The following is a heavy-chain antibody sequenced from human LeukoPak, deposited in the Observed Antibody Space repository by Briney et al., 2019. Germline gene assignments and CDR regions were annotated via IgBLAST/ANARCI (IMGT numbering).Heavy chain of an antibody. Sequence: MSSETLSLTCTVSGGSISSSSYYWGWIRQPPGKGLEWIGSIYYSGSTYYNPSLRSRVTISVDTSKNQFSLKLSSVTAADTAVYYCATAGSGWGNFDCWGQGTLVTVSS. D-gene: IGHD6-19*01. J-gene: IGHJ4*02. CDR2: IYYSGST. CDR1: GGSISSSSYY. V-gene: IGHV4-39*07. CDR3: ATAGSGWGNFDC.